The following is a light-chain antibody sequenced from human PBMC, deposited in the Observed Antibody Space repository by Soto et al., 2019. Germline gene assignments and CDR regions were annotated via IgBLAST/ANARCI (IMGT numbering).Light chain of an antibody. CDR1: QDITTY. CDR3: QQRSSWPLP. CDR2: DTF. J-gene: IGKJ4*01. V-gene: IGKV3-11*01. Sequence: ESGWIQSPARLSLAPGDTATRSCRASQDITTYLAWYQQKPGQAPRLFIYDTFNRVSDVPARFSGSGSGTVFTLTINNVAPEDSASYYCQQRSSWPLPVGGVSK.